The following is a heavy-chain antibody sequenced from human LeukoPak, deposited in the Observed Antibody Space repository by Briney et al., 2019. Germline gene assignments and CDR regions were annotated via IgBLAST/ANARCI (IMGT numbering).Heavy chain of an antibody. J-gene: IGHJ2*01. V-gene: IGHV6-1*01. CDR1: GDSVSTITAA. Sequence: SQTLSLTCAISGDSVSTITAAWNWIRQSPSRGLEWLGRTYYNSKWYNDYAESVKSRITINADTSKNQFSLQLKSVTPEDTAVYYCARGHCGSRTSCYWHLDLWGRGTLVTVSA. CDR3: ARGHCGSRTSCYWHLDL. CDR2: TYYNSKWYN. D-gene: IGHD2-2*01.